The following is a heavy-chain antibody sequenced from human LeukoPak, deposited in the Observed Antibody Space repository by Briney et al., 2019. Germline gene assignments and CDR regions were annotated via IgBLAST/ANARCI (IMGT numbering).Heavy chain of an antibody. D-gene: IGHD3-10*01. CDR2: VYHSGST. Sequence: SGTLSLTCSVSGDDISSSNWWTWVRQPPQKGLEWIGEVYHSGSTNYNPTLKNRIYMSVDKSQNRFSLRLTSVTAADTAVYFCARVSGSGLYFKSFDPWGQGTLVIVSS. J-gene: IGHJ5*01. CDR3: ARVSGSGLYFKSFDP. CDR1: GDDISSSNW. V-gene: IGHV4-4*02.